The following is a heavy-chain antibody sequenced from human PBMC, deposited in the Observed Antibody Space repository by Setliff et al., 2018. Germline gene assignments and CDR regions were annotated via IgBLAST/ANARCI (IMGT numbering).Heavy chain of an antibody. V-gene: IGHV1-2*02. CDR3: ARDFIWGGLTGPDY. D-gene: IGHD3-9*01. CDR1: GYTFIGHY. CDR2: INPNNGET. Sequence: ASVKVSCKASGYTFIGHYMHWVRQAPGEGLEWMGWINPNNGETKFAQKFQGRVTLARDTSLKTHYMELSNLTSDDTAIYYCARDFIWGGLTGPDYWGQGTLVTASS. J-gene: IGHJ4*02.